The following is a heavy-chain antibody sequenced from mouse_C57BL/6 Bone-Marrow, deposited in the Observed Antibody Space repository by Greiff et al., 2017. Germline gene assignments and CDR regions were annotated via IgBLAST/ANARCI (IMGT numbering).Heavy chain of an antibody. D-gene: IGHD2-3*01. J-gene: IGHJ2*01. V-gene: IGHV5-16*01. CDR2: ITYDGSST. Sequence: DVKLVESEGGLVQPGSSMKLSCTASGFTFSDYYMAWVRQVPEKGLECVANITYDGSSTYYLDSLKSRLIISRDNAKNILYLQMSSLKSEDTATYYCARVYDGLYYFDYWGQGTTLTVSS. CDR3: ARVYDGLYYFDY. CDR1: GFTFSDYY.